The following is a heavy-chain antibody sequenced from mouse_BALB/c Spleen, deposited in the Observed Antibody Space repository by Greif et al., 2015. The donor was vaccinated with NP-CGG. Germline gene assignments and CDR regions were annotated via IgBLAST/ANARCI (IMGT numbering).Heavy chain of an antibody. CDR1: GYAFSSYW. Sequence: LQESRAELVRPGSSVKISCKASGYAFSSYWMNWVKQRPGQGLEWIGQIYPGDGDTNYNGKFKGKATLTADKSSSTAYMQLSSLTSEDSAVYFCASSYGSSYFAYWGQGTLVTVSA. V-gene: IGHV1-80*01. CDR3: ASSYGSSYFAY. CDR2: IYPGDGDT. J-gene: IGHJ3*01. D-gene: IGHD1-1*01.